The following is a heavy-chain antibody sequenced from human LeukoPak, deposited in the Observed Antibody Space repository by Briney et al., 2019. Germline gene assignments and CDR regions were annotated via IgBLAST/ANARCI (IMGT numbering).Heavy chain of an antibody. CDR2: INPSGGST. J-gene: IGHJ5*02. V-gene: IGHV1-46*01. CDR3: AREYGSGSYYNSPAIPDNWFDP. Sequence: GASVKVSCKASGYTFTSYYMHWVRQAPGQGLEWMGIINPSGGSTSYAQKFQGRVTMTRDMSTSTVYMELSSLRSEDTAVYYCAREYGSGSYYNSPAIPDNWFDPWGQGTLVTVSS. CDR1: GYTFTSYY. D-gene: IGHD3-10*01.